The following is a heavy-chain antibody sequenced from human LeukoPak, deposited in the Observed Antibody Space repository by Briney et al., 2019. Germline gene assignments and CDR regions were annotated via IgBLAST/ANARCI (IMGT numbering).Heavy chain of an antibody. CDR1: GGSISSGSYY. CDR2: IYTSGST. Sequence: SENLSLTCTVSGGSISSGSYYWSWIRQPAGKGLEWIGRIYTSGSTNYNPSLKSRVTISVDRSKNQFSLKLSSVTAADTAVYYCATTLEWELPALCYWGQGTLVTVSS. J-gene: IGHJ4*02. CDR3: ATTLEWELPALCY. V-gene: IGHV4-61*02. D-gene: IGHD1-26*01.